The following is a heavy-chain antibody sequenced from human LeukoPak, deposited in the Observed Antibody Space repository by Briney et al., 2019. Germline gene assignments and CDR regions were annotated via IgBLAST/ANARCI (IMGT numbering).Heavy chain of an antibody. Sequence: GGSLRLSCAASGFTFSSYWMSWVRQAPGKGLEWVANIKQDGNEKYYVDSVKGRFTISRDNAKNSLYLQMNSLRAEDTAVYYCARGRDTIFGVVINWFDPWGQGTLVTVSS. V-gene: IGHV3-7*01. CDR1: GFTFSSYW. D-gene: IGHD3-3*01. J-gene: IGHJ5*02. CDR2: IKQDGNEK. CDR3: ARGRDTIFGVVINWFDP.